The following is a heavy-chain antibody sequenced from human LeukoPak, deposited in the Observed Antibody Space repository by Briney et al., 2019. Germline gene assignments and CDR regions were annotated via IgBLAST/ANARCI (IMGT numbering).Heavy chain of an antibody. D-gene: IGHD1-26*01. CDR3: ARRLSGSYLDY. Sequence: ASVKVSCKASGYTFTGYYMHWARQAPGQGLEWMGRINPNSGGTNYAQKFQGRVTMTRDTSISTAYMELSRLGSDDTAVYYCARRLSGSYLDYWGQGTLVTVSS. V-gene: IGHV1-2*06. CDR2: INPNSGGT. CDR1: GYTFTGYY. J-gene: IGHJ4*02.